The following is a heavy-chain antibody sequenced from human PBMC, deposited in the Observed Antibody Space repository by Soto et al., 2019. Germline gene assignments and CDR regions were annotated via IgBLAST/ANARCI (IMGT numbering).Heavy chain of an antibody. Sequence: QVQLRQWGAGLLKPLETLSLRCAVYGESLSDYSWSWIRQSPEKGLGWIGEINHGGSTKSNPSLKSRVTISGDTSKNQVSLILTSATAADTAVYRCARGGGKSGYFFDYWGRGTLVTVSS. CDR1: GESLSDYS. V-gene: IGHV4-34*02. J-gene: IGHJ4*02. CDR3: ARGGGKSGYFFDY. D-gene: IGHD5-12*01. CDR2: INHGGST.